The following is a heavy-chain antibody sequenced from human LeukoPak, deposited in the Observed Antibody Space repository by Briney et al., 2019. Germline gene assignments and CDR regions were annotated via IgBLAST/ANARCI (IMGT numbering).Heavy chain of an antibody. CDR3: ARGPGAPGSYYYYYGMDV. V-gene: IGHV3-11*01. D-gene: IGHD3-10*01. Sequence: PGGSLRLSCADSGFTFSDYYMSWIRQAPGKGLEWVSYISSSGSTIYYADSVKGRFTISRDNAKNSLYLQMNSLRAEDTAVYYCARGPGAPGSYYYYYGMDVWGQGTTVTVSS. CDR1: GFTFSDYY. CDR2: ISSSGSTI. J-gene: IGHJ6*02.